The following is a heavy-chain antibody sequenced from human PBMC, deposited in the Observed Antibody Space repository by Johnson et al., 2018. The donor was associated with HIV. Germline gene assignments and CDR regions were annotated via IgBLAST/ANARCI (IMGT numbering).Heavy chain of an antibody. Sequence: VQLVESGGGLVQPGGSLRLSCVVSGFTFKNYWMSWVRQAPGKGLEWVAYIRQDGGEKYYADSVKGRFTISRDNSKNTLYLQMNSLRAEDTAVYYCARDDGGGGDAFDIWGQGTMVTVSS. D-gene: IGHD2-15*01. CDR2: IRQDGGEK. V-gene: IGHV3-7*01. J-gene: IGHJ3*02. CDR3: ARDDGGGGDAFDI. CDR1: GFTFKNYW.